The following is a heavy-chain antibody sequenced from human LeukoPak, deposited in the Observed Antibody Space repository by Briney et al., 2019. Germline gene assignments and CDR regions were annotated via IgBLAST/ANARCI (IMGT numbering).Heavy chain of an antibody. V-gene: IGHV1-69*13. J-gene: IGHJ4*02. CDR3: ARDRGLTTAIWNY. Sequence: GASVKVSCKASGGTFSSYAISWVRQAPGQGLEWMGGIIPIFGTANYAQKFQGRVTITADESTSTAYMELSSLRSEDTAVYYCARDRGLTTAIWNYWGQGTLVTVSS. CDR2: IIPIFGTA. D-gene: IGHD4/OR15-4a*01. CDR1: GGTFSSYA.